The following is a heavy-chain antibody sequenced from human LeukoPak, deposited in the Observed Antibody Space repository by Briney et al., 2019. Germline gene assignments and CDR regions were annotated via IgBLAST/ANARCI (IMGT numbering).Heavy chain of an antibody. CDR1: GYTFSSYG. J-gene: IGHJ4*02. Sequence: GASVKVSCKASGYTFSSYGITWVRQAPGQGLEWMGWISAYNGNTNYAQKFQGRVTMTTDTSTSTAYMELRSLRSDDTAVYYCARGVASWQWALLAEFDYWGQGTLVTISS. CDR3: ARGVASWQWALLAEFDY. CDR2: ISAYNGNT. V-gene: IGHV1-18*01. D-gene: IGHD1-26*01.